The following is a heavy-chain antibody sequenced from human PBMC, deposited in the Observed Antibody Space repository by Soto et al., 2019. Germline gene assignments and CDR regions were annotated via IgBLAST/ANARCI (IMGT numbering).Heavy chain of an antibody. CDR1: GYTFTSYY. Sequence: GASVKVSCKASGYTFTSYYMRWVRQAPGQGLEWMGIINPSGGSTSYAQKFQGRVTMTRDTSTSTVYMELSSLRSEDTAVYYCARDSTSLTDYNWFDPWGQGTPVTVS. J-gene: IGHJ5*02. D-gene: IGHD2-2*01. V-gene: IGHV1-46*03. CDR2: INPSGGST. CDR3: ARDSTSLTDYNWFDP.